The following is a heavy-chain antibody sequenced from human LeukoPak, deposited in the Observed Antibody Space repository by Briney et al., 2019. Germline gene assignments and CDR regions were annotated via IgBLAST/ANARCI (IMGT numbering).Heavy chain of an antibody. CDR2: IFHSGIT. D-gene: IGHD1-14*01. CDR1: GYSISSGYY. CDR3: ARDRHEPGP. J-gene: IGHJ3*01. V-gene: IGHV4-38-2*02. Sequence: SETLSLTCTVSGYSISSGYYWGWIRQPPGKGLEWTGSIFHSGITYYNPSLKSRVTISVDTSKNQFSLKLTSVTAADTAMYYCARDRHEPGPWGPGTMVTVSS.